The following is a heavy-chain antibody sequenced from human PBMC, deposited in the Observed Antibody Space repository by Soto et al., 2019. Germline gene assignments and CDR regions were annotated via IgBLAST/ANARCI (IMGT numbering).Heavy chain of an antibody. J-gene: IGHJ4*02. V-gene: IGHV3-33*01. Sequence: QVQLVESGGGVVQPGRSLRLSCAASGFMFSNHGMHWVRQAPGKGLEWVAVIWSDGNNRYYADSVKGRFTISRENSKTTVYLQMSSLRGEDTAVYYCVRGDNWNDEASDYWGQGTLVSVSS. D-gene: IGHD1-1*01. CDR3: VRGDNWNDEASDY. CDR2: IWSDGNNR. CDR1: GFMFSNHG.